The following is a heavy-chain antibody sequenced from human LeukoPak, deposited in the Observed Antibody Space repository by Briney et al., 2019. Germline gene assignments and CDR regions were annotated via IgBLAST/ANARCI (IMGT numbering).Heavy chain of an antibody. CDR3: ARLPITKRAMDV. CDR1: GDSIRSGDSY. D-gene: IGHD3-3*01. V-gene: IGHV4-39*01. CDR2: IYYVGSP. Sequence: PSETLSLTCGVSGDSIRSGDSYWGWIRQDPRKGLEWIASIYYVGSPHYNPSLNSRRVTLSVDTTKNQFSLTLTSVTAADTAIYYCARLPITKRAMDVWGQGTTVTVSS. J-gene: IGHJ6*02.